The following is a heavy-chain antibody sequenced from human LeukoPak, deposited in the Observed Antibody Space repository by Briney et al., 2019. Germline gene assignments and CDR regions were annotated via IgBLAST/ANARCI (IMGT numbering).Heavy chain of an antibody. V-gene: IGHV1-46*01. CDR3: ARDNSVGDTAWWFDP. CDR1: GYTFTRDY. CDR2: INPGGSWT. Sequence: ASVKVSCKASGYTFTRDYMHWVRQAPGQGLEWMGVINPGGSWTSYAQKFQGRVTMTRDMSTSTDYMELSSLRSEDTAVYYCARDNSVGDTAWWFDPWGQGTLVTVSS. D-gene: IGHD1-26*01. J-gene: IGHJ5*02.